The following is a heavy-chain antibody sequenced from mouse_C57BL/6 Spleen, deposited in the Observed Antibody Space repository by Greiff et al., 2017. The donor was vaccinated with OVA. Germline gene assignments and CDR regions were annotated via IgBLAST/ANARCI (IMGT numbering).Heavy chain of an antibody. CDR3: AREESAWFAY. J-gene: IGHJ3*01. V-gene: IGHV5-4*01. CDR2: ISDGGSYT. D-gene: IGHD6-2*01. Sequence: EVQLVESGGGLVKPGGSLKLSCAASGFTFSSYAMSWVRQTPEKRLEWVATISDGGSYTYYPDNVKGRFTISRDNAKNNLYLQMSHLKSEDTSRYYCAREESAWFAYWGQGTLVTVSA. CDR1: GFTFSSYA.